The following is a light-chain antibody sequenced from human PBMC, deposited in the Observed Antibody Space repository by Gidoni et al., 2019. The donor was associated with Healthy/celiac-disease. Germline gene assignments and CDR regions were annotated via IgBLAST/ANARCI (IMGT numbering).Light chain of an antibody. Sequence: EIAMTHSPATLSVSPGERATLSCRASQSVSSNLAWYQQKPGQPTRLLIYGASTRATGIPAGFSGSGSGAEFTLTISSLPSEDFAVYYCQQYNNWPYTFXQXTKLEIK. CDR2: GAS. CDR1: QSVSSN. J-gene: IGKJ2*01. CDR3: QQYNNWPYT. V-gene: IGKV3-15*01.